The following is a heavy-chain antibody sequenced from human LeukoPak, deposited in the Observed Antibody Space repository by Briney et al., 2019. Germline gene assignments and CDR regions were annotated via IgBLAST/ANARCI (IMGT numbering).Heavy chain of an antibody. J-gene: IGHJ4*02. D-gene: IGHD3-22*01. CDR3: ARLDYYDSSGHNRDFDY. CDR1: GYTFTSYY. Sequence: GASVKVSCKASGYTFTSYYMHWVREAPGQGLEWMGIINPSGGSTSYAQKFQGRVTMTRDTSTSTVYMELSSLRSEDTAVYYCARLDYYDSSGHNRDFDYWGQGTLVTVSS. CDR2: INPSGGST. V-gene: IGHV1-46*01.